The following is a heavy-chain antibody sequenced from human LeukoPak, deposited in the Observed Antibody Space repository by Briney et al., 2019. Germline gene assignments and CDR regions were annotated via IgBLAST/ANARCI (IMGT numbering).Heavy chain of an antibody. J-gene: IGHJ4*02. D-gene: IGHD2-8*01. V-gene: IGHV4-39*07. CDR3: AREGTNGVLLDY. CDR2: IYYSGST. Sequence: SETLSLTCTVSGGSISSSSYYWGWIRQPPGKGLEWIGSIYYSGSTYYNPSLKSRVTISVDTSKNQFSLKLSSVTAADTAVYYCAREGTNGVLLDYWGQGTLVTVSS. CDR1: GGSISSSSYY.